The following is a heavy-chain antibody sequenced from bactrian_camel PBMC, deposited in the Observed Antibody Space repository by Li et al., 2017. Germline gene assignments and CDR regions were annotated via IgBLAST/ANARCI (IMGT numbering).Heavy chain of an antibody. V-gene: IGHV3S40*01. CDR1: GFTFSDYG. D-gene: IGHD3*01. CDR2: INSGGVST. J-gene: IGHJ6*01. CDR3: AKDPGYDYCSVSCVPLVT. Sequence: DVQLVESGGGLVQPGRSLRLSCAASGFTFSDYGMGWVRQAPGKGLEWVSGINSGGVSTFYADSVKGRFTISRDNAKNTLYLQLNSLKTEDTAMYYCAKDPGYDYCSVSCVPLVTGARGPRSPSP.